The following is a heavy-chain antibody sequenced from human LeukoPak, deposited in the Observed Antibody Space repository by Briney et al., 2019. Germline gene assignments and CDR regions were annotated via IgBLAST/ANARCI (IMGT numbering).Heavy chain of an antibody. Sequence: HPGGSLRLSCAASGFTFSSYAMSWVRQAPGKGLEWVSAISGSGGSTYYADSVKVRFTISRDNSKNTLYLQMNSLRAEDTAVYYCAKSEGYSGYELFDYWGQGTLVTVSS. J-gene: IGHJ4*02. V-gene: IGHV3-23*01. CDR2: ISGSGGST. D-gene: IGHD5-12*01. CDR3: AKSEGYSGYELFDY. CDR1: GFTFSSYA.